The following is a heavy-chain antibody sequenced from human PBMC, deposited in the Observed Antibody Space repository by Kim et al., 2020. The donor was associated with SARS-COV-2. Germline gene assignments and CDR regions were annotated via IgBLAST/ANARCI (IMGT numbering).Heavy chain of an antibody. V-gene: IGHV3-21*01. CDR2: ISSSSSYI. CDR1: GFSFSSYS. Sequence: GGSLRLSCAASGFSFSSYSMNWVRQAPGKGLEWVSSISSSSSYIYYADSVKGRFTISRDNAKNSLYLQMNSLGAEDTAVYYCARCSLVDIVVVIAATPATPFDYWGQGTLVTVSS. CDR3: ARCSLVDIVVVIAATPATPFDY. J-gene: IGHJ4*01. D-gene: IGHD2-15*01.